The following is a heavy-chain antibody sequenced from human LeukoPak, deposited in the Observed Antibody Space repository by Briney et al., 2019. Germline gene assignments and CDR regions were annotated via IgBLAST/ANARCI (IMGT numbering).Heavy chain of an antibody. CDR1: GGSISSYY. Sequence: KPSETLSLTCTVSGGSISSYYWSWIRQPPGKGLEWIGYIYYSGSANYNPSLKSRVTLSVDTSKNQFSLKLSSVTAADTAVYYCARSHIGVFDYWGQGTLVTVSS. CDR3: ARSHIGVFDY. J-gene: IGHJ4*02. D-gene: IGHD2-21*01. CDR2: IYYSGSA. V-gene: IGHV4-59*08.